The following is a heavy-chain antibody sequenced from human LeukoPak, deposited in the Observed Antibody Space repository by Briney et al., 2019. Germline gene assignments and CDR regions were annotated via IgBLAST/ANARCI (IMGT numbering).Heavy chain of an antibody. CDR1: GFIFTSYA. V-gene: IGHV3-7*01. Sequence: GGSLRLSCAASGFIFTSYAMSWVRQAPGKGLEWVANIKQDGSEKYYVDSVKGRFTISRDNAKNSLYLQMNSLRAEDTAVYYCARSGIYDRYAFDIWGQGTMVTVSS. D-gene: IGHD3-10*02. CDR3: ARSGIYDRYAFDI. J-gene: IGHJ3*02. CDR2: IKQDGSEK.